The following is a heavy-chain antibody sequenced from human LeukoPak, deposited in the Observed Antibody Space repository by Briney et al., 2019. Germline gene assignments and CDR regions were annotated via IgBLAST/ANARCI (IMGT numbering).Heavy chain of an antibody. CDR3: ARIAAAGHIDY. Sequence: QPGGSLRLSCAASGFTFSSYWMHWVRQAPGKGLVWVSRIISDGSSTSYADSVKGRFTISRDNAKNTLYLQMNRLRAEDTAVYYCARIAAAGHIDYWGQGTLVTVSS. CDR1: GFTFSSYW. V-gene: IGHV3-74*01. D-gene: IGHD6-13*01. CDR2: IISDGSST. J-gene: IGHJ4*02.